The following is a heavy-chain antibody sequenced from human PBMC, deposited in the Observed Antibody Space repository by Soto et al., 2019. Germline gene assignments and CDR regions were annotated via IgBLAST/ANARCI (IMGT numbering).Heavy chain of an antibody. D-gene: IGHD2-15*01. Sequence: PSETLSLTCTVSGGSISSSSYFWGWIRQPPGKGLEWIRSIYYSGSTYYSPSLKSRVTVAVDTSKNQFSLKLSSVTAADTAVYYCARHRSDFWFDPWGQGTLVTV. CDR2: IYYSGST. V-gene: IGHV4-39*01. CDR1: GGSISSSSYF. J-gene: IGHJ5*02. CDR3: ARHRSDFWFDP.